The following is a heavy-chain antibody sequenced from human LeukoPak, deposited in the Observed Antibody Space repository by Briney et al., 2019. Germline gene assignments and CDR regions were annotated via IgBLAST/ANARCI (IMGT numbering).Heavy chain of an antibody. D-gene: IGHD1-26*01. CDR3: ARARIVGATFPFDY. V-gene: IGHV4-34*01. CDR1: GGSFSGYY. CDR2: INHSGST. J-gene: IGHJ4*02. Sequence: SETLSLTCAVYGGSFSGYYWSWIRQPPGKGLEWIGEINHSGSTNYNPSLKSRVTISVDTSKNQFSLKLSSVTAADTAVYYCARARIVGATFPFDYWGQGTLVTASS.